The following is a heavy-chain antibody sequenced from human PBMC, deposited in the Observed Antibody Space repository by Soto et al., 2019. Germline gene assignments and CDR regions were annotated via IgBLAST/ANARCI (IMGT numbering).Heavy chain of an antibody. Sequence: GASVKVSCKASGYTYISYSMHWVRQAPGQRLEWMGWINVGNGNTKYYEDSVKGRFTISRDNSKNTLYLQMNSLRAEDTAVYYCARGGTVTPYYYYGMDVWGQGTTVTVSS. CDR1: GYTYISYS. V-gene: IGHV1-3*03. CDR2: INVGNGNT. CDR3: ARGGTVTPYYYYGMDV. J-gene: IGHJ6*02. D-gene: IGHD4-4*01.